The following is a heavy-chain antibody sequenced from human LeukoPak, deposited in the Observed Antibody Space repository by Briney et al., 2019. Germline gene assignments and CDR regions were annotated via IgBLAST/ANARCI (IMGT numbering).Heavy chain of an antibody. CDR2: IKSKTDGGTT. CDR3: TLTDHYYGSGSS. J-gene: IGHJ5*02. CDR1: GFTFSNAW. Sequence: GGSLRLSCAASGFTFSNAWMNWVRQAPGEGLEWVSRIKSKTDGGTTDYAAPVKGRFTISRDDSKNTLYLQMNSLKTEDTAVYYCTLTDHYYGSGSSWGQGTLVTVSS. V-gene: IGHV3-15*07. D-gene: IGHD3-10*01.